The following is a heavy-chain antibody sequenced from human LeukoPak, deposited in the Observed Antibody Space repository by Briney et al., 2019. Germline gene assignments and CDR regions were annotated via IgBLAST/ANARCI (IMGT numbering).Heavy chain of an antibody. CDR2: INHSGST. Sequence: ASETLSLTCAVYGGSFSGYYWSWIRQPPGKGLEWIEEINHSGSTNYNPSLKSRVTISVDTSKNQFSLKLSSVTAADTAVYYCARGSGIAAAGNWFDPWGQGTLVTVSS. V-gene: IGHV4-34*01. J-gene: IGHJ5*02. CDR1: GGSFSGYY. CDR3: ARGSGIAAAGNWFDP. D-gene: IGHD6-13*01.